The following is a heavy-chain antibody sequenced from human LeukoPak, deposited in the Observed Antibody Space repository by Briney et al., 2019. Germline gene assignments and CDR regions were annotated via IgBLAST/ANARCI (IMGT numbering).Heavy chain of an antibody. Sequence: SETLSLTCPVYGGSFSGYYWSWIRKPPGKGLEWIGEINHSGSTNYNPSLKSRVTISVDTSKDQFSLKLSSVTAADTAVYYCARGLYSSSWYRTTWFDPWGQGTLVTVSS. V-gene: IGHV4-34*01. CDR3: ARGLYSSSWYRTTWFDP. D-gene: IGHD6-13*01. CDR2: INHSGST. CDR1: GGSFSGYY. J-gene: IGHJ5*02.